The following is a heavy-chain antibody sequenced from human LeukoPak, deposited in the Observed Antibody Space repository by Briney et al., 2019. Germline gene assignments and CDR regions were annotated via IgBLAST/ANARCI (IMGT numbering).Heavy chain of an antibody. Sequence: SGTLSLTCAVSGGSISSSNWWSWVRQPPGKGLEWIGEINHSGSTNYNPSLKSRVTISANTSKGQFSLKLTSVTAADTAVYYCSTRGDWGQGTLVTVSS. CDR1: GGSISSSNW. CDR3: STRGD. CDR2: INHSGST. J-gene: IGHJ4*02. V-gene: IGHV4-4*02.